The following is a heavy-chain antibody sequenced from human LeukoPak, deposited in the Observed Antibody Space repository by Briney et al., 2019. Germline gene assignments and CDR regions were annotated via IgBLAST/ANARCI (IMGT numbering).Heavy chain of an antibody. V-gene: IGHV4-39*01. CDR1: GRSMSSPYYY. CDR3: VRFDVMLAIGTDGLYV. D-gene: IGHD2-2*03. Sequence: SETLSLTCTVSGRSMSSPYYYGRWMRQSPARGLECLGSISYTGMAYNNRHLKSRLTIFIDTPKNQSSMKLNSLTAADPAVYCCVRFDVMLAIGTDGLYVWGRGTRVTGSS. CDR2: ISYTGMA. J-gene: IGHJ3*01.